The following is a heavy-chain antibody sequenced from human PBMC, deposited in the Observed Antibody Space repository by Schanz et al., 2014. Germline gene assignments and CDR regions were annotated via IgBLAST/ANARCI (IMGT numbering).Heavy chain of an antibody. V-gene: IGHV1-18*01. CDR3: AREVGLYDRGWFDP. CDR2: ISTFRNEDT. D-gene: IGHD3-22*01. CDR1: GYAFTTYG. J-gene: IGHJ5*01. Sequence: QVQLVQSGAEVKKPGASVRVSCKVSGYAFTTYGISWVRQAPGQGPEFMGWISTFRNEDTNSAQRFQGRVTITADKSSDTAYMELSSLRSEDTAVYYCAREVGLYDRGWFDPWGQGTLVTVSS.